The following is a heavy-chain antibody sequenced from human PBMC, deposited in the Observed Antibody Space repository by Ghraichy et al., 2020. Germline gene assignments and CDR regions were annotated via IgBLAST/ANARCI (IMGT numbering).Heavy chain of an antibody. CDR1: GGSISSSSYY. V-gene: IGHV4-39*01. CDR2: IYYSGST. Sequence: SETLSLTCTVSGGSISSSSYYWGWIRQPPGKGLEWIGSIYYSGSTYYNPSLKSRVTISVDTSKNQFSLKLSSVTAADTAVYYCARHDPDYVDTAMVNYYGMDVWGQGTTVTVSS. CDR3: ARHDPDYVDTAMVNYYGMDV. D-gene: IGHD5-18*01. J-gene: IGHJ6*02.